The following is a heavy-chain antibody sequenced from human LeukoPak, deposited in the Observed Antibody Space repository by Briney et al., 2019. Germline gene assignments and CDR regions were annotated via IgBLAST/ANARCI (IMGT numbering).Heavy chain of an antibody. J-gene: IGHJ4*02. D-gene: IGHD4-23*01. CDR2: MYNTGST. CDR3: ARQEMTTVVTYPDY. CDR1: GGSISSYH. Sequence: SETLSLTCTISGGSISSYHWTWMRQAPGKGLEWIGYMYNTGSTNYSPSLKSRVTISAETSKNQFSLKLTSVTAADTAVYYCARQEMTTVVTYPDYWGQGTLVTVSS. V-gene: IGHV4-59*01.